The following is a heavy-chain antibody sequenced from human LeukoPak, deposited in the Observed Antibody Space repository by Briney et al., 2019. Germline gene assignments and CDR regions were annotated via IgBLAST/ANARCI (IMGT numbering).Heavy chain of an antibody. CDR2: INPNSGGT. CDR1: GYTFTGYY. Sequence: GASVTVSFKASGYTFTGYYMHWVRQAPGQGLEWMGWINPNSGGTNYAQKFQGRVTMTRDTSISTAYMELSRLRSDDTAVYYCARDRRRVRDGYPNLIGYWGQGTLVTVSS. D-gene: IGHD5-12*01. J-gene: IGHJ4*02. CDR3: ARDRRRVRDGYPNLIGY. V-gene: IGHV1-2*02.